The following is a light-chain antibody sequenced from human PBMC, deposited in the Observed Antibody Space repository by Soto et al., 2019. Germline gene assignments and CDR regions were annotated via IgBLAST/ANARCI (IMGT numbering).Light chain of an antibody. J-gene: IGKJ3*01. Sequence: EIVLTQSPGTLSLSPGERATLSCRASQSVSNNYLAWYQQKPGQAPRLLIYGASNRATGIPDRFSGSGSGTDFTLTVSSLQPEDLATYYCQQLFTYPPTFGPGTKVDI. CDR2: GAS. V-gene: IGKV3-20*01. CDR3: QQLFTYPPT. CDR1: QSVSNNY.